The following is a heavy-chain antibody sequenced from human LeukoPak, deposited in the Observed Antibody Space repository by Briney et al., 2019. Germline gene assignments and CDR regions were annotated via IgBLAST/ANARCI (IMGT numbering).Heavy chain of an antibody. D-gene: IGHD2-15*01. CDR3: ARVYCSGGSCSYDAFDI. CDR1: GYTFTSYA. Sequence: ASVKVSCKASGYTFTSYAMNWVRQAPGQGLEWMGWINTNTGNPTYAQGFTGRFVFSLDTSVSTAYLQISSLKAEDTAVYYCARVYCSGGSCSYDAFDIWGQGTMVTVSS. J-gene: IGHJ3*02. CDR2: INTNTGNP. V-gene: IGHV7-4-1*02.